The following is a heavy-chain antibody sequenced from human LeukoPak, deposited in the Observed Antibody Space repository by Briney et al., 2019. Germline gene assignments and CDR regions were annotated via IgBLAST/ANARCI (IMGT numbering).Heavy chain of an antibody. J-gene: IGHJ5*02. V-gene: IGHV4-30-2*01. D-gene: IGHD2-21*01. CDR3: ASRRLWWFDP. Sequence: SETLSLTCTVSGGSISSSPYYWGWIRQPPGKGLEWIGYIYHSGSTYYNPSLKSRVTISVDRSKNQFSLKLSSVTAADTAVYYCASRRLWWFDPWGQGTLVTVSS. CDR2: IYHSGST. CDR1: GGSISSSPYY.